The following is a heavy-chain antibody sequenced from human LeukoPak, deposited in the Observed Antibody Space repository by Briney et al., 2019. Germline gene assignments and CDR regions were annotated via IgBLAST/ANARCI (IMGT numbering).Heavy chain of an antibody. D-gene: IGHD5-24*01. J-gene: IGHJ1*01. Sequence: GGSQRLSCAGSGYSFDDYGMRWVRQAPGKGLEWVAGINWNGGSTGYAASVKGRCTISRDNAKNALYLEMNSLRAEDTAFYYCVRLGRDGYTYGAAYWGLGTLVTVSS. CDR3: VRLGRDGYTYGAAY. CDR2: INWNGGST. V-gene: IGHV3-20*04. CDR1: GYSFDDYG.